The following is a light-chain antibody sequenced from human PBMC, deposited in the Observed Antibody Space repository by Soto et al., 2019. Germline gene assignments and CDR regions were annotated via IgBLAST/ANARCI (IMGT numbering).Light chain of an antibody. V-gene: IGKV3-15*01. CDR1: QLFSSN. CDR3: QQYNNWPRT. Sequence: EIMMMQSPATLSVSPGESVTLSCRASQLFSSNLAWYQHKPGQAPRLLIYGVSTRDTGVPDRFSGSASGTEFTLTISSLQSEDFAVYYCQQYNNWPRTFGQGTRLEI. CDR2: GVS. J-gene: IGKJ5*01.